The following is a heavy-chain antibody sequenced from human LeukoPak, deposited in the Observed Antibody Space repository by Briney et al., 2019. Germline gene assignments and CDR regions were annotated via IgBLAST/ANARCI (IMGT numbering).Heavy chain of an antibody. V-gene: IGHV1-2*02. J-gene: IGHJ4*02. CDR1: GYTFTGYY. CDR3: ARVLLWFGELLWGALDY. CDR2: INPNSGGT. D-gene: IGHD3-10*01. Sequence: GASVKVSCKASGYTFTGYYMHWVRQAPGQGLEWMGWINPNSGGTNYAQKFQGRVTMTRDTSISTAYMELSRLRSDDTAVYYCARVLLWFGELLWGALDYWGQGTQVTVSS.